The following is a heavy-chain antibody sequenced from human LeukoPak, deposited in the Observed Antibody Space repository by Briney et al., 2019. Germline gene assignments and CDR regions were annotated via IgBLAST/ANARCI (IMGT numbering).Heavy chain of an antibody. CDR2: ISGSGGST. CDR3: AKDVLRGGTAMVPFDY. D-gene: IGHD5-18*01. CDR1: GFTFSSYS. V-gene: IGHV3-23*01. J-gene: IGHJ4*02. Sequence: GGSLRLSCAASGFTFSSYSISWVRQAPGKGLEWVSAISGSGGSTYYADSVKGRFTISRDNSKNTLYLQMNRLRAEDTAVYYCAKDVLRGGTAMVPFDYWGQGTLVTVSS.